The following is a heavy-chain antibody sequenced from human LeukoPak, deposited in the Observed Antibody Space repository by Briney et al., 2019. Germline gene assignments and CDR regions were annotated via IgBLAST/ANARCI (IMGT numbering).Heavy chain of an antibody. Sequence: GASVKVSCKASGYTFTSYDINWVRQATGQGLEWMGWMNPNSGNTGYSQKFQGRVTMTRNTSITTAYMELSSLRSEDTAVYYCARVGGTGPGNRHFQNWGQGTLVTVSS. D-gene: IGHD2-8*02. J-gene: IGHJ1*01. CDR1: GYTFTSYD. V-gene: IGHV1-8*01. CDR2: MNPNSGNT. CDR3: ARVGGTGPGNRHFQN.